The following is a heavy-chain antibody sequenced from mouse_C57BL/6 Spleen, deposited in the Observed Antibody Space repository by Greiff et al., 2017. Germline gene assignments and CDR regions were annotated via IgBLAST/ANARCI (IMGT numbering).Heavy chain of an antibody. Sequence: SGAELMKPGASVKLSCKATGYTFTGYWIEWVKQRPGHGLEWIGEILPGSGSTNYNEKFKGKATFTADTSSNTAYMQLSSLTTEDSAIYYCARAGAIYYDFLYYFDYWGQGTTLTVSS. CDR1: GYTFTGYW. J-gene: IGHJ2*01. CDR2: ILPGSGST. V-gene: IGHV1-9*01. CDR3: ARAGAIYYDFLYYFDY. D-gene: IGHD2-4*01.